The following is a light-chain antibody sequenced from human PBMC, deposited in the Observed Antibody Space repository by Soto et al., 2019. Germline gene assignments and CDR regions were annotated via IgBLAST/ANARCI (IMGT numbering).Light chain of an antibody. CDR3: QQNIMWPPYT. Sequence: IVLTQSPITLSLSPGETATLSCRASRSVSSNLAWYQHRPGQAPRLLIYAASARATGVPARFSGSGSGTDYILTISSLQSEDSAVYYRQQNIMWPPYTFGQGTKLEIK. V-gene: IGKV3-15*01. J-gene: IGKJ2*01. CDR1: RSVSSN. CDR2: AAS.